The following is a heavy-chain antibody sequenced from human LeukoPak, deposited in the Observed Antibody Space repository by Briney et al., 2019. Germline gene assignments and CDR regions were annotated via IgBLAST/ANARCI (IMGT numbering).Heavy chain of an antibody. V-gene: IGHV1-2*02. D-gene: IGHD5-18*01. J-gene: IGHJ4*02. CDR3: ARVPIPGYSFGRLDY. CDR1: GYTFTGYY. CDR2: INPNTGGT. Sequence: ASVKVSCKASGYTFTGYYMNWVRQAPGQGLEWMGWINPNTGGTDFAQKFQGRVTMTRDTSMSTAYMELTRLQSDDTAVYYCARVPIPGYSFGRLDYWGQGTLVTVSS.